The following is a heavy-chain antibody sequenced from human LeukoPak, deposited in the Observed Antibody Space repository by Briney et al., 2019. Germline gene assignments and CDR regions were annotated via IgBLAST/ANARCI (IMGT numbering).Heavy chain of an antibody. J-gene: IGHJ4*02. CDR1: GYTFTSYG. D-gene: IGHD3-10*01. Sequence: ASVKVSCKASGYTFTSYGISWVRQAPGQGLEWMGWISAYNGNTNYTHKLQSRVTISADTSTSTSYLRLSSLTADDTAVYYCARDRPTWFGDFFDYWCQGTRITVSS. CDR2: ISAYNGNT. CDR3: ARDRPTWFGDFFDY. V-gene: IGHV1-18*01.